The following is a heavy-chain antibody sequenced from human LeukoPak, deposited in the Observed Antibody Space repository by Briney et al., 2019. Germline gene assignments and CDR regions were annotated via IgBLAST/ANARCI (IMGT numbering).Heavy chain of an antibody. CDR3: ARVVVRYSSGWPTLYYFDY. CDR1: GYTFTGYY. D-gene: IGHD6-19*01. J-gene: IGHJ4*02. V-gene: IGHV1-2*02. Sequence: ASVKVSCKASGYTFTGYYMHWVRQAPGQGLEWMGWINPNSGGTNYAQKFQGRGTMTRDTSISTAYMELSRLRSDDTAVYYSARVVVRYSSGWPTLYYFDYWGQGTLVTVSS. CDR2: INPNSGGT.